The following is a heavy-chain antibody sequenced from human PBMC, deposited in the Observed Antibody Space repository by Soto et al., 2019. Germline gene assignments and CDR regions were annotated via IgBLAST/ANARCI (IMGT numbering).Heavy chain of an antibody. J-gene: IGHJ4*02. V-gene: IGHV3-33*01. CDR2: IWYDGTNR. Sequence: GGSLRLSCVASGFTFSNHGMHWVRQAPGKGLEWVTVIWYDGTNRFYADSVKGRFTISRDISENTVYLQMDSLRSEDTAVYYCARESSSGRRDRIDYWGQGTLGTVPQ. CDR3: ARESSSGRRDRIDY. D-gene: IGHD6-19*01. CDR1: GFTFSNHG.